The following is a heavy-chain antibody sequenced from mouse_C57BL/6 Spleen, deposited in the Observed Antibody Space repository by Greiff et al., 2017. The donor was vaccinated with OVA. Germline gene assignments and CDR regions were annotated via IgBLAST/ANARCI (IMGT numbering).Heavy chain of an antibody. J-gene: IGHJ2*01. CDR1: GYSITSGYD. CDR3: ARGGTGHYFDY. CDR2: ISYSGST. V-gene: IGHV3-1*01. Sequence: EVHLVESGPGMVKPSQSLSLTCTVTGYSITSGYDWHWIRHFPGNKLEWMGYISYSGSTNYNPSLKSRISITHDTSKNHFFLKLNSVTTEDTATYYCARGGTGHYFDYWGQGTTLTVSS. D-gene: IGHD4-1*01.